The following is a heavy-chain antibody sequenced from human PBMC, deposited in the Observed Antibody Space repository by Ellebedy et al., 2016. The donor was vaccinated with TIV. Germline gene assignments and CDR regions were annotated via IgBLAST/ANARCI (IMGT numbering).Heavy chain of an antibody. CDR1: GGSISSYY. J-gene: IGHJ4*02. D-gene: IGHD3-22*01. CDR2: IYYRGST. Sequence: MPSETLSLTCTVSGGSISSYYWSWIRQHPGKGLEWIGYIYYRGSTYYNPSLKSRVTISVDTSKNQFSLKLSSVTAADTAVYYCARSNYDSSGYYYPGDYWGQGTLVTGSS. V-gene: IGHV4-59*06. CDR3: ARSNYDSSGYYYPGDY.